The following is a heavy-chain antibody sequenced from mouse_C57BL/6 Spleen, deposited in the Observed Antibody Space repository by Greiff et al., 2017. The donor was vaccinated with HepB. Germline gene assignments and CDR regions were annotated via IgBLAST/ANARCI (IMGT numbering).Heavy chain of an antibody. CDR1: GYTFTSYW. CDR2: IYPGSGST. CDR3: ARRDYGSSEPVYFDY. D-gene: IGHD1-1*01. Sequence: QVQLQQPGAELVKPGASVKMSCKASGYTFTSYWITWVKQRPGQGLEWIGDIYPGSGSTNYNEKFKSKATLTVDTSSSTAYMQLSSLTSEDSAVYYCARRDYGSSEPVYFDYWGQGTTLTVSS. V-gene: IGHV1-55*01. J-gene: IGHJ2*01.